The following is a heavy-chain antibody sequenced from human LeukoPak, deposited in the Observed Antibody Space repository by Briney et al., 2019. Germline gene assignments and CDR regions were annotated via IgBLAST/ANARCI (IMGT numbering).Heavy chain of an antibody. CDR1: GGSFSGYY. CDR3: ARHGVGASGAYFDL. V-gene: IGHV4-34*01. D-gene: IGHD1-26*01. CDR2: INHGGTT. J-gene: IGHJ2*01. Sequence: PSETLSLTCAVYGGSFSGYYWTWIRQPPGKGLEWIGEINHGGTTNYNPSLKSRVTISVDTSKNQFFLNLNSVTAADTAVYYCARHGVGASGAYFDLWGRGTLVTVSS.